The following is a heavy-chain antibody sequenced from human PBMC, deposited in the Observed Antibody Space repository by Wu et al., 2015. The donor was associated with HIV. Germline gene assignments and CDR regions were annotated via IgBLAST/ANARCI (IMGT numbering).Heavy chain of an antibody. CDR1: GYTFNTYY. Sequence: QVQLVQSGPEVKKPGASVKVSCKASGYTFNTYYMHWVRQAPGQGLEWMGWINPNSGGTNFAEAFEGRVTVTTDTSMKTVYMELESLTSGDTAMYFCARDATPITTEFDYWGQGTLITVSS. V-gene: IGHV1-2*02. CDR2: INPNSGGT. CDR3: ARDATPITTEFDY. J-gene: IGHJ4*02. D-gene: IGHD4-11*01.